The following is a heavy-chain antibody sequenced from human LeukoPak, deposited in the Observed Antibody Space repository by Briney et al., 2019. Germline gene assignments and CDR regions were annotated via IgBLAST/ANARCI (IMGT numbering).Heavy chain of an antibody. D-gene: IGHD3-10*01. Sequence: SETLSLTCTVSGGSISSYYWSWIRQPSGKGLEWIGYIYYSGSTNYNPSLKSRVTISVDTSKNQFSLKLSSVTAADTAVYYCARSTELWFGELLWGYFDYWGQGTLVTVSS. J-gene: IGHJ4*02. CDR2: IYYSGST. CDR3: ARSTELWFGELLWGYFDY. V-gene: IGHV4-59*01. CDR1: GGSISSYY.